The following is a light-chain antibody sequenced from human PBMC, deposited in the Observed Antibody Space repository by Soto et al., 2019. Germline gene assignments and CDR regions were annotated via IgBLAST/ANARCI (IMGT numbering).Light chain of an antibody. V-gene: IGLV2-23*01. CDR3: CSVAGSSTLV. CDR2: EGN. Sequence: QSALTQPASVSGSPGQSITISCTGSSSDVGSYHLVSWYQQLAGKAPKVLIYEGNQRSSGVSNCFSGSKSGNTGSLSISGLRAGDEAEYYCCSVAGSSTLVFGTGT. CDR1: SSDVGSYHL. J-gene: IGLJ1*01.